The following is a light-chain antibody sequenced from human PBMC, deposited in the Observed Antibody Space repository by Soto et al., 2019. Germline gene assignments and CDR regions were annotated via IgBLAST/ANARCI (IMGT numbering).Light chain of an antibody. V-gene: IGLV2-14*01. J-gene: IGLJ1*01. CDR1: NSDVNY. Sequence: QSVLTQPASVSGAPGQSMTISCTATNSDVNYVSWHQQHPGKAPKLMIYEVINRSSGVSTPFSGSKSGNTASLTISGLQAEDEADYYCSSSTSSNTFVFVTGTKLTVL. CDR3: SSSTSSNTFV. CDR2: EVI.